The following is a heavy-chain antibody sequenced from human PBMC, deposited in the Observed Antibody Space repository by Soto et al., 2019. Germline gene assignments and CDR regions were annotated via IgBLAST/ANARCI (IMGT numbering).Heavy chain of an antibody. Sequence: GASVKVSCKASGYTFTGYYMHWVRQAPGQGLEWIGWINPNSGGTNYAQKVQGWGTMTRDTSISTAYMELSRLRSDDTAVYYCARVRYYGSGSYSALGYWGQGTLVTVSS. V-gene: IGHV1-2*04. CDR2: INPNSGGT. CDR1: GYTFTGYY. CDR3: ARVRYYGSGSYSALGY. D-gene: IGHD3-10*01. J-gene: IGHJ4*02.